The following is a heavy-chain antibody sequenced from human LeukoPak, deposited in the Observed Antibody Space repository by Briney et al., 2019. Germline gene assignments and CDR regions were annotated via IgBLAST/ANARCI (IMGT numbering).Heavy chain of an antibody. CDR3: ARGLWTFDP. Sequence: SETLSLTCTVSGGSISSYYWSWIRQPPGKGLEWIGYIHYSGSTNYNPSLKSRVTISVDSAKNQFSLKMSSVTAADTAVYYCARGLWTFDPWGQGTLVTVSS. CDR2: IHYSGST. D-gene: IGHD3-10*01. J-gene: IGHJ5*02. CDR1: GGSISSYY. V-gene: IGHV4-59*01.